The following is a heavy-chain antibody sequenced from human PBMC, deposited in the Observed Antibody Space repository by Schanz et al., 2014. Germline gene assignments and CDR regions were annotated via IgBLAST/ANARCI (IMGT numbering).Heavy chain of an antibody. CDR2: IGTSGGT. Sequence: DVQLLESGGGLVQPGGSLRLSCAASGLIFSNYVMSWVRQAPGKGLEWVSTIGTSGGTNYAESVKGRFTISRDNSKNTLYLQMNTLRAEDTAVYYCARKMKLGVYGGKGHDSLDIWGQGTMVTVSP. D-gene: IGHD4-17*01. CDR1: GLIFSNYV. CDR3: ARKMKLGVYGGKGHDSLDI. V-gene: IGHV3-23*01. J-gene: IGHJ3*02.